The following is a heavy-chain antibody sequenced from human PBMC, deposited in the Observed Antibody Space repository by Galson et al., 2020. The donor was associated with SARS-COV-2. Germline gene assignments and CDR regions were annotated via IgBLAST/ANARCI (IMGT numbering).Heavy chain of an antibody. CDR3: ARDITVTTNVIHDY. D-gene: IGHD4-17*01. J-gene: IGHJ4*02. Sequence: TGGSLRLSCAASGFTFSSYAMHWVRQAPGKGLEWVAVISYDGSNKYYGDSVKGRFTISRDNSKNTLYLQMNSLRAEDTAVYYCARDITVTTNVIHDYWGQGTLVTVSS. V-gene: IGHV3-30-3*01. CDR2: ISYDGSNK. CDR1: GFTFSSYA.